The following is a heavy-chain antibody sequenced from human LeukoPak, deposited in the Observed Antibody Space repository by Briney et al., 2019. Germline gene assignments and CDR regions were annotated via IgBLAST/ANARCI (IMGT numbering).Heavy chain of an antibody. CDR3: ARDSGSLLDY. CDR1: GGSISSSSYY. J-gene: IGHJ4*02. V-gene: IGHV4-39*02. D-gene: IGHD1-26*01. Sequence: PSETLSLTCTVSGGSISSSSYYWGWIRQPPGKGLEWIGCIYYSGSTYYNPSLQSRVTIYVDTSKNQFSLKLSSVTAADTAVYYCARDSGSLLDYWGQGTLVTVSS. CDR2: IYYSGST.